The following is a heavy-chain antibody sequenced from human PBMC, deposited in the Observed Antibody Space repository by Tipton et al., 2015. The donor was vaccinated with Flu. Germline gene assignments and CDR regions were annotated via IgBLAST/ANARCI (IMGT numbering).Heavy chain of an antibody. CDR2: IYSSGIT. CDR1: GGSLSSFY. Sequence: LRLSCTVSGGSLSSFYWTWIRQPAGKGLEWIGRIYSSGITKYNPSLKSRVTMSVDTSKNQFSLSLSSVTAADTAVYYCAGGSGSGTFVIFDYWGQGTLVAVSS. J-gene: IGHJ4*02. CDR3: AGGSGSGTFVIFDY. D-gene: IGHD3-10*01. V-gene: IGHV4-4*07.